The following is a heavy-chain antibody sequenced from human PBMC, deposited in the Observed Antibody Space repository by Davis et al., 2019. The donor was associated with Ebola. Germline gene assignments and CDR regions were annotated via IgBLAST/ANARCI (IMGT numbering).Heavy chain of an antibody. CDR3: AKVHPPTTVTTGWFDP. CDR1: GFIFSSYA. Sequence: GESLKISCAASGFIFSSYAMRWVRQAPGKGLEWVSSISVRSITYHADSVKGRFTISRDNSKNTLYLQMNSLRAEDTAVYYCAKVHPPTTVTTGWFDPWGQGTLVTVSS. CDR2: ISVRSIT. D-gene: IGHD4-17*01. V-gene: IGHV3-23*01. J-gene: IGHJ5*02.